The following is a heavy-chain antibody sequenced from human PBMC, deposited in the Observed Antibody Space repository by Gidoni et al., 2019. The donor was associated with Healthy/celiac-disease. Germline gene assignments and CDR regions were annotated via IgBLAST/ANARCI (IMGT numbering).Heavy chain of an antibody. V-gene: IGHV3-30*18. D-gene: IGHD3-22*01. J-gene: IGHJ4*02. Sequence: QVQLVESGGGVVQPGRSLRLSCAASGFTFSSHGMHWVRQAPGKGLEWVAVISYDGSNKYYADSVKGRFTISRDNSKNTLYLQMNSLRAEDTAVYYCAKAGGSKDSSGLYFDYWGQGTLVTVSS. CDR1: GFTFSSHG. CDR2: ISYDGSNK. CDR3: AKAGGSKDSSGLYFDY.